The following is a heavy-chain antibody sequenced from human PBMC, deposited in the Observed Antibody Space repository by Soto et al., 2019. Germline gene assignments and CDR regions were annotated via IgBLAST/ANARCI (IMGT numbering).Heavy chain of an antibody. CDR2: ITVRSHTT. CDR1: GFSFSSYA. V-gene: IGHV3-23*01. D-gene: IGHD3-10*01. J-gene: IGHJ4*02. CDR3: ARDEGIRGFDS. Sequence: EVQLLESGGDLVQPGGSLRLSCGVSGFSFSSYAMAWVRQVPGKGLEWLSVITVRSHTTYYADSVRGRFTNSRDDSRDTLYLQLNSLRGEDTAVYYCARDEGIRGFDSWGQGTLVTVSS.